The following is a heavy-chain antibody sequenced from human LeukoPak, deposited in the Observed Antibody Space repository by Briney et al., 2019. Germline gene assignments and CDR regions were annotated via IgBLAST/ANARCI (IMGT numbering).Heavy chain of an antibody. V-gene: IGHV3-53*01. Sequence: GSLRLSFAASGFTVRSNYMSWVRQAPGKGLEWVSVIYSGGSTYYADSVKGRFTISRDNSKNTLYLQMNSLRAEDTAVYYCARDNKTARWAFDIWGQGTMVTVSS. D-gene: IGHD5-18*01. CDR2: IYSGGST. CDR1: GFTVRSNY. J-gene: IGHJ3*02. CDR3: ARDNKTARWAFDI.